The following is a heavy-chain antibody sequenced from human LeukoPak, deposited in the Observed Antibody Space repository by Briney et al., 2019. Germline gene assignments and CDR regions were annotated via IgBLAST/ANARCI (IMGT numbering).Heavy chain of an antibody. CDR3: ARGQGQQLVRYDY. V-gene: IGHV1-8*01. Sequence: ASVKVSCKASGYTFTSYDINWVRQATGQGLEWMGWMNPNSGNTGYAQKFQSRVTMTRSTSISTAYMELSSLRSEDTAVYYCARGQGQQLVRYDYWGQGTLVTVSS. D-gene: IGHD6-13*01. J-gene: IGHJ4*02. CDR1: GYTFTSYD. CDR2: MNPNSGNT.